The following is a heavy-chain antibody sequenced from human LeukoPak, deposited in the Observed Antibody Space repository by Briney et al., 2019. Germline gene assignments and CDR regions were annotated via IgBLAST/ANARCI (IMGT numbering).Heavy chain of an antibody. V-gene: IGHV3-53*01. J-gene: IGHJ4*02. CDR2: IYSGGST. CDR3: AKDIVVVPAAIDY. D-gene: IGHD2-2*02. CDR1: GLTVSSNS. Sequence: GGSLRLSCAASGLTVSSNSMSWVRQAPGKGLEWVSVIYSGGSTYYADSVKGRFTISRGNSKNTLYLQMNSLRAEDTAVYYCAKDIVVVPAAIDYWGQGTLVTVSS.